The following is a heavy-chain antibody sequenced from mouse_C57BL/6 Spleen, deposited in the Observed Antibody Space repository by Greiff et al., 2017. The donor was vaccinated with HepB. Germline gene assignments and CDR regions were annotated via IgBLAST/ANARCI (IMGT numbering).Heavy chain of an antibody. CDR3: ARSTTVVATDAMDY. CDR2: IYPRSGNT. D-gene: IGHD1-1*01. V-gene: IGHV1-81*01. CDR1: GYTFTSYG. J-gene: IGHJ4*01. Sequence: VHLVESGAELARPGASVKLSCKASGYTFTSYGISWVKQRTGQGLEWIGEIYPRSGNTYYNEKFKGKATLTADKSSSTAYMELRSLTSEDSAVYFCARSTTVVATDAMDYWGQGTSVTVSS.